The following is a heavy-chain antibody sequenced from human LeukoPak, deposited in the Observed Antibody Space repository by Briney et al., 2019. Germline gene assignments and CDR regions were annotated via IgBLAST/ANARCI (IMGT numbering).Heavy chain of an antibody. CDR3: AKASYDSSGSLDY. CDR2: IKPDESEK. Sequence: GGSLRLSCAASGFTFINYWMSWVRQPPGKGLEWVANIKPDESEKFYVDSVKGRFTISRDNSKNSLYLQMNSLRTEDTALYYCAKASYDSSGSLDYWGQGTLVTVSS. CDR1: GFTFINYW. V-gene: IGHV3-7*03. D-gene: IGHD3-22*01. J-gene: IGHJ4*02.